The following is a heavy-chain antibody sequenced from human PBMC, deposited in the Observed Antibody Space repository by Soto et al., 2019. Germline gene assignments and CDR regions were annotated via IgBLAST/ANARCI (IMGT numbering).Heavy chain of an antibody. D-gene: IGHD3-10*01. CDR3: ARDILLWFGELPPRAHDAFDI. V-gene: IGHV4-31*03. CDR1: GGSISSGGYF. J-gene: IGHJ3*02. Sequence: QVQLQESGPGLVKPSQTLSLTCTVSGGSISSGGYFWSWIRQHPGKGLEWIGDIDYSGSTYSNPYLKSRVIISVDTSKNQFSLKLSSVTAADTAVYYCARDILLWFGELPPRAHDAFDIWGQGTMVTVSS. CDR2: IDYSGST.